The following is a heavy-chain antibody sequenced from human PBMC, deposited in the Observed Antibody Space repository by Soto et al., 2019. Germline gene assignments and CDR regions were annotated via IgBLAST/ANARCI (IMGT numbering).Heavy chain of an antibody. Sequence: QLQLQESGPGLVRPSETLSLTCTVSGGSISTRSDYWGWVRQPPGRGLEWIRNLHYTGTTCSNPSLKSRVTISVDTSKNQFSLELSSVSAADTAVYYCARQSALYGMDVWGRGTTVIVSS. V-gene: IGHV4-39*01. J-gene: IGHJ6*02. CDR1: GGSISTRSDY. CDR2: LHYTGTT. CDR3: ARQSALYGMDV. D-gene: IGHD6-25*01.